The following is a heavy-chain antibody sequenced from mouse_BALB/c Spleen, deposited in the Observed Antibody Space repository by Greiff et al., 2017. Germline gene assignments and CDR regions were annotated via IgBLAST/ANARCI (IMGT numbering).Heavy chain of an antibody. D-gene: IGHD1-2*01. V-gene: IGHV5-6-5*01. Sequence: EVKLVESGGGLVKPGGSLKLSCAASGFTFSSYAMSWVRQTPEKRLEWVASISSGGSTYYPDSVKGRFTISSDNARNILYLQMSSLRSEDTAMYYCARGSTATLNAMDDWGQGTSVTVSS. J-gene: IGHJ4*01. CDR2: ISSGGST. CDR3: ARGSTATLNAMDD. CDR1: GFTFSSYA.